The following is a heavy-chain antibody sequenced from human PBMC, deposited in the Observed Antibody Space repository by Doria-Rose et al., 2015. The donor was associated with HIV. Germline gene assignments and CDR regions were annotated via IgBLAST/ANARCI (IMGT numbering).Heavy chain of an antibody. CDR2: IFSDDER. CDR3: ARIKSSRWYHKYYFDF. D-gene: IGHD6-13*01. CDR1: GVSLSSPGMG. V-gene: IGHV2-26*01. Sequence: QVQLVQSGPVLVKPTETLTLTCTVSGVSLSSPGMGVSWIRQPPGKALEWLANIFSDDERSYQTSLKSRLTIARGTSKSRVVLTMTDMDPVDTATYYCARIKSSRWYHKYYFDFWGQGTPVIVSA. J-gene: IGHJ4*02.